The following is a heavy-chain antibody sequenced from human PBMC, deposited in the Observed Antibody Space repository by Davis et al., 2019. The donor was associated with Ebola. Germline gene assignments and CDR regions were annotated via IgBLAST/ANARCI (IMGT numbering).Heavy chain of an antibody. J-gene: IGHJ4*02. CDR3: ARASSGWALDY. CDR1: GFTFSSYA. CDR2: FNWNGGST. D-gene: IGHD6-19*01. V-gene: IGHV3-20*04. Sequence: GGSLRLSCAASGFTFSSYAMSWVRQAPGKGLEWVSGFNWNGGSTGYADSVKGRFTISRDNAKNSLYLQMNSLRAEDTALYYCARASSGWALDYWGQGTLVTVSS.